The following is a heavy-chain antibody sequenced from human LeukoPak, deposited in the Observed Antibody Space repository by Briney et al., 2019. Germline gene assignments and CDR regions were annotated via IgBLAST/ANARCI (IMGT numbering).Heavy chain of an antibody. J-gene: IGHJ4*02. D-gene: IGHD2-15*01. CDR2: ITGGGGST. Sequence: GGSLRLSCAASGFTFSTYAMSWVRQAPGKGLEWVSGITGGGGSTYHADSVKGRFTISRDNSKNTLYLQMSSLRAEDSSIYYCAKGSASDRPYYFDYWGQGILVTVSS. CDR1: GFTFSTYA. V-gene: IGHV3-23*01. CDR3: AKGSASDRPYYFDY.